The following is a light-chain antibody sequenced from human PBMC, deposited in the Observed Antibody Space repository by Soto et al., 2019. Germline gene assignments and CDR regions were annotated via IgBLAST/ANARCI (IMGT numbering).Light chain of an antibody. CDR3: QQYGSPIT. CDR2: GAS. J-gene: IGKJ4*01. V-gene: IGKV3-20*01. CDR1: QSVSSSY. Sequence: EIVLTQSPGTLSLSPGERATLSCRASQSVSSSYLAWYQQKPGQAPRLLIYGASSRATGIPDRFSGSGSGTDFTLTISRLEPEDFAVYYCQQYGSPITFGGGIKVEIK.